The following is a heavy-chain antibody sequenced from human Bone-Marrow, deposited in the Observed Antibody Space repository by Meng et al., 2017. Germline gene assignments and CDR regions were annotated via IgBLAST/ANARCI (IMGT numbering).Heavy chain of an antibody. D-gene: IGHD6-25*01. CDR1: GYNFPDYY. CDR2: INPKSGDT. V-gene: IGHV1-2*06. CDR3: ARDEDISAAGKLFGDY. Sequence: QVRLGQSGVGVKKPGASVKVSCKPSGYNFPDYYIHWVRRAPGQGLEWMGRINPKSGDTHYAQKFQARVTMTGDTSISTAYMELSGLRSDDTAMYYCARDEDISAAGKLFGDYWGQGTLVTVSS. J-gene: IGHJ4*02.